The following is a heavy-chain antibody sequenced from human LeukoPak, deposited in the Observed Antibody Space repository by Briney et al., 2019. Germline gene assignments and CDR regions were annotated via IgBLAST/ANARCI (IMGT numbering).Heavy chain of an antibody. D-gene: IGHD3-10*01. J-gene: IGHJ3*02. CDR2: ISSSGSTI. CDR1: GFTFSDYY. Sequence: GGSLRLSCAASGFTFSDYYMSWIRQAPGKGLEWVSYISSSGSTIYYADSVKGRFTISRDNAKNSLYLQMNSLRAEDTAVYYCARSMGRGIEDAFDIWGQGTMVTVSS. V-gene: IGHV3-11*04. CDR3: ARSMGRGIEDAFDI.